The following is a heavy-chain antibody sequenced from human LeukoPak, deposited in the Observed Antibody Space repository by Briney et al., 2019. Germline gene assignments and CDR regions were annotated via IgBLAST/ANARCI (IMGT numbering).Heavy chain of an antibody. CDR3: ARDSSYCGGDCFSSFDY. CDR1: GGSISSSSYY. CDR2: IYYSGST. J-gene: IGHJ4*02. V-gene: IGHV4-39*07. D-gene: IGHD2-21*02. Sequence: SETLSLTCTVSGGSISSSSYYWGWIRQPPGKGLEWIGSIYYSGSTYYNPSLKSRVTISVDTSKNQFSLKLSSVTAADTAVYYCARDSSYCGGDCFSSFDYWGQGTLVTVSS.